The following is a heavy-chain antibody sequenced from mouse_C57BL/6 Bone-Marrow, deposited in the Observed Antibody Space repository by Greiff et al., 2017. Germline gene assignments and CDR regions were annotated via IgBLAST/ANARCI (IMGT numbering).Heavy chain of an antibody. J-gene: IGHJ2*01. CDR3: ARRGFSTTVVDFDY. D-gene: IGHD1-1*01. CDR1: GYTFTSYW. Sequence: QVQLQQPGAELVKPGASVKLSCKASGYTFTSYWMHWVKQRPGQGLEWIGMIHPNSGSTNYNEKFKSKATLTVDKSSSTAYMQLSSLTSADSAVXYCARRGFSTTVVDFDYWGQGTTLTVSS. V-gene: IGHV1-64*01. CDR2: IHPNSGST.